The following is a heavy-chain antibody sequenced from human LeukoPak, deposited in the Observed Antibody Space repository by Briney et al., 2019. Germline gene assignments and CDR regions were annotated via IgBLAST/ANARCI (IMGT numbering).Heavy chain of an antibody. CDR3: ARQITIFGAEYYYYYYMDV. Sequence: PSETLALTCTVSGGSISSYYWSWIRQPPGKGLEWIGYIYYSGSTNYNPSLKSRVTISVDTSKNQFSLKLSSVTAADTAVYYCARQITIFGAEYYYYYYMDVSGKGTTVTVSS. CDR2: IYYSGST. D-gene: IGHD3-3*01. J-gene: IGHJ6*03. V-gene: IGHV4-59*01. CDR1: GGSISSYY.